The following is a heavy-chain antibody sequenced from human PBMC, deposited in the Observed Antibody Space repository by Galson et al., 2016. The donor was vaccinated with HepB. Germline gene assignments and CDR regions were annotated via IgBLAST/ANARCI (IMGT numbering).Heavy chain of an antibody. Sequence: SLRLSCAASGFSINTYWMHWVRQAPGKGLVWVSRINSDGSSTNYACSVKGRFTISRDNAKNTLYLQMNSLRAEDTAVYYCASIRVGATLVGAFDIWGQGTMVTVSS. V-gene: IGHV3-74*01. CDR3: ASIRVGATLVGAFDI. J-gene: IGHJ3*02. D-gene: IGHD1-26*01. CDR1: GFSINTYW. CDR2: INSDGSST.